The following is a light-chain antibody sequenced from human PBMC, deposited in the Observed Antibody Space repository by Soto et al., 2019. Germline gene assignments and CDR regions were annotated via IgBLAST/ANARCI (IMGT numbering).Light chain of an antibody. CDR3: QQRSNWPPMYT. CDR2: DAS. J-gene: IGKJ2*01. CDR1: QSVSSY. Sequence: EIVLTQSPATLSLSPGERATLSCRASQSVSSYLAWYQQKPGQAPRLLIYDASNRATGIPARFSGSGSGTDFTFTISGLEPENFAVYYCQQRSNWPPMYTFGQGTKLEIK. V-gene: IGKV3-11*01.